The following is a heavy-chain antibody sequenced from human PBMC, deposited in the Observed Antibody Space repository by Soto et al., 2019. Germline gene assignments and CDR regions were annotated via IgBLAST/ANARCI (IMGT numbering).Heavy chain of an antibody. D-gene: IGHD3-10*01. Sequence: SETLSLTCAVYGGSFSGYYWSWIRQPPGKGLEWIGEINHSGSTNYNPSLKSRVTISVDTSKNQFSLKLSSVTAADTAVYYCARERYYFGSGSFPRGLDPWGQGTLVTV. J-gene: IGHJ5*02. V-gene: IGHV4-34*01. CDR2: INHSGST. CDR1: GGSFSGYY. CDR3: ARERYYFGSGSFPRGLDP.